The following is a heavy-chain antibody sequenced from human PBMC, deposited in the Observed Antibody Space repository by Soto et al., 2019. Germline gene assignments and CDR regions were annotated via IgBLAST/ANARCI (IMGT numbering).Heavy chain of an antibody. CDR3: ARGGLEPFDH. D-gene: IGHD1-1*01. Sequence: GGSLRLSCAAYGFTFGNYWMHWVRQAPGKRLVWVSRISDYGRINYADSVKDRFIISRDDARSELYLQLNDLRVEDTATYYCARGGLEPFDHWGQGALVTVSS. J-gene: IGHJ4*02. CDR2: ISDYGRI. CDR1: GFTFGNYW. V-gene: IGHV3-74*01.